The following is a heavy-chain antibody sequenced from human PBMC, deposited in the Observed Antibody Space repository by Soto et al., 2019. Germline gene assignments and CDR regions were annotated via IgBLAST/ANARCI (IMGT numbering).Heavy chain of an antibody. D-gene: IGHD2-2*01. CDR1: GYTFISRY. CDR3: ARGGSGSTSSPEAFDI. CDR2: INPSGAST. J-gene: IGHJ3*02. V-gene: IGHV1-46*01. Sequence: GASVKVSCKASGYTFISRYIHWVRQAPGQGLEWMGIINPSGASTTYAQKFQGRVTMTRDTSTSTVYMELSSLRSEDTAVYYCARGGSGSTSSPEAFDIWGQGTMVTVSS.